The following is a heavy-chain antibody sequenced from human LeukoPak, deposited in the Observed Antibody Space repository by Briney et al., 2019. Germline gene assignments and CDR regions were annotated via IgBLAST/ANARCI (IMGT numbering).Heavy chain of an antibody. D-gene: IGHD3-3*02. CDR2: IIPIFGTA. V-gene: IGHV1-69*01. Sequence: ASVKVSCKASGGTFSSYAISWVRQAPGQGLEWMGGIIPIFGTANYAQKFQGRVTITADESTSTAYMELSSLRSEDTAVYYCASPRAHFVFHNPFDYWGQGTLVTVSS. CDR3: ASPRAHFVFHNPFDY. CDR1: GGTFSSYA. J-gene: IGHJ4*02.